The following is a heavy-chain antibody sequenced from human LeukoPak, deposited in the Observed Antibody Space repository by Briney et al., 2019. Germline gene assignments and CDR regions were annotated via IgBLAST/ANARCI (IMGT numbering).Heavy chain of an antibody. D-gene: IGHD4-17*01. CDR2: IYPGDSDT. CDR3: AKSGNYGEYVL. V-gene: IGHV5-51*01. CDR1: GYTFRIYW. Sequence: GESLTISCKGSGYTFRIYWIAWVRQMPGKGLEWMGTIYPGDSDTRYSPSFQGQVTISADESISTAYLQWSSLKASDTAIYYCAKSGNYGEYVLWGQGTLVTVSS. J-gene: IGHJ4*02.